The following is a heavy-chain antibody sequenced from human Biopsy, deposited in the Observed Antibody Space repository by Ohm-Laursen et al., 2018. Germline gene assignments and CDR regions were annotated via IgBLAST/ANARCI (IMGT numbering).Heavy chain of an antibody. V-gene: IGHV3-30*18. J-gene: IGHJ6*02. CDR1: GFTFSTYG. CDR2: ISFDGSDQ. Sequence: SLRLSCTASGFTFSTYGTHWVRQAPGKGLEWVAVISFDGSDQKYADSVKGRFTISRDNSKNTLYLQMNSLKAEDTAVFYCVKDRGAAGTDYYYGMDVWGQGTTVTVSS. D-gene: IGHD3-10*01. CDR3: VKDRGAAGTDYYYGMDV.